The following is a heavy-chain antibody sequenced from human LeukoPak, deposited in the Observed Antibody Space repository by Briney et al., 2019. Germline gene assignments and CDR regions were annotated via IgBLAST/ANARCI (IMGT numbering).Heavy chain of an antibody. Sequence: GASVKVSCKASGYTFTGYYMHWVRQAPGQGLEWMGRINPNSGGTNYAQKFQGRVTTTRDTSISTAYMELSRLRSGDTAVYYCARAGWYSGSRLPIDYWGQGTLVTVSS. CDR3: ARAGWYSGSRLPIDY. V-gene: IGHV1-2*06. D-gene: IGHD6-6*01. CDR1: GYTFTGYY. CDR2: INPNSGGT. J-gene: IGHJ4*02.